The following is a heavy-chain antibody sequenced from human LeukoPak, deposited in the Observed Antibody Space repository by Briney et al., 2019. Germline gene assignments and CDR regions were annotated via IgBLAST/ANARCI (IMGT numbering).Heavy chain of an antibody. D-gene: IGHD3-10*01. CDR1: GFTISTCW. Sequence: GGSLRLSCVASGFTISTCWMHWVRQVPGKGLVRVSGINSDGSITHYADSVKGRFTISRDNAKNTLYLQMNSLRAEDTAVYYCARGSGSGVWGQGTLVTVSS. J-gene: IGHJ4*02. V-gene: IGHV3-74*01. CDR2: INSDGSIT. CDR3: ARGSGSGV.